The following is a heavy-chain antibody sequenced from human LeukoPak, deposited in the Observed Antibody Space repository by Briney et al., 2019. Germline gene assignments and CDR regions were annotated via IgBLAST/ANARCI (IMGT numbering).Heavy chain of an antibody. CDR3: ARGLISAGGTLDY. J-gene: IGHJ4*02. D-gene: IGHD6-13*01. Sequence: GGSLRLSCAASGFTFSSYAMSWVRQAPGKGLEWVSYISSGSTTIYYADSVKGRFTISRDNAKNSLYLQMNSLRDEDTAVYYCARGLISAGGTLDYWGQGTLVTVSS. CDR1: GFTFSSYA. CDR2: ISSGSTTI. V-gene: IGHV3-48*02.